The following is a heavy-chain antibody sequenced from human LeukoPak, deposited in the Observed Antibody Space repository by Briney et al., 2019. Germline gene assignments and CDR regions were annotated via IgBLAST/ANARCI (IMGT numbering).Heavy chain of an antibody. Sequence: PSETLSLTCGVHGETLSDYYWSWIRQPPGKGLEWIGEIYHSGSTDYNPSLKSRVTTSADTSTKQFSLQLSSVTAADTAVYYCARRPPDYGLDVWGQGATLTVSS. J-gene: IGHJ6*01. V-gene: IGHV4-34*01. CDR1: GETLSDYY. CDR2: IYHSGST. CDR3: ARRPPDYGLDV.